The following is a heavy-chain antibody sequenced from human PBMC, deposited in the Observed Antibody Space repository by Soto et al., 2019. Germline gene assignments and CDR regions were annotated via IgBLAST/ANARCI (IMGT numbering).Heavy chain of an antibody. J-gene: IGHJ6*02. CDR1: GDSVSSNSAA. CDR3: ARSIAVAGTLRYYYGMDV. CDR2: TYYRSKWYN. V-gene: IGHV6-1*01. D-gene: IGHD6-19*01. Sequence: SQTLSLTCAISGDSVSSNSAAWNWIRQSPSRGLEWLGRTYYRSKWYNDYAVSVKSRITINPDTSKNQFSLQLNSVTPEDTAVYYXARSIAVAGTLRYYYGMDVWGQGTTVTVSS.